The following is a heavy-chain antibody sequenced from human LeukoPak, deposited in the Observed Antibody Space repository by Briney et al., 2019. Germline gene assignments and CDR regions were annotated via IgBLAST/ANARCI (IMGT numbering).Heavy chain of an antibody. CDR2: IRYDGSNK. J-gene: IGHJ4*02. V-gene: IGHV3-30*02. Sequence: GGSLRLSCAASGFTFSSYGMHWVRQAPSKGLEWVAFIRYDGSNKYYADSVKGRFTISRDNSKNTLYLQMNSLRAEDTAVYYCAKDRYDFWSGYYTSYFDYWGQGTLVTVSS. CDR3: AKDRYDFWSGYYTSYFDY. D-gene: IGHD3-3*01. CDR1: GFTFSSYG.